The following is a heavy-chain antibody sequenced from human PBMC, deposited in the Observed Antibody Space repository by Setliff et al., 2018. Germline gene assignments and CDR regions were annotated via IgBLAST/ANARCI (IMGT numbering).Heavy chain of an antibody. CDR2: MYSSGSI. CDR3: ARPTAYDFWSGYPARGYYMDV. D-gene: IGHD3-3*01. Sequence: PSETLSLTCTVSGGSISNYYWSWIRQPAGKGLECIGRMYSSGSIYYNPSLKSRVTMSVDTSKNQFSLKLNSVTAADTAVYYCARPTAYDFWSGYPARGYYMDVWGKGTTVTVSS. V-gene: IGHV4-4*07. CDR1: GGSISNYY. J-gene: IGHJ6*03.